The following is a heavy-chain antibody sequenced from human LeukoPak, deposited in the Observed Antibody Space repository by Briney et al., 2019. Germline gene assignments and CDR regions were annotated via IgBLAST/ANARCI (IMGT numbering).Heavy chain of an antibody. D-gene: IGHD6-13*01. CDR1: GYTFTDYY. J-gene: IGHJ5*02. CDR3: ARGVAAPGGKWFDP. Sequence: GASVKVSCKASGYTFTDYYIHWVRQAPGQGLEWMGCINPNSGGTSYAQKFQGRVTMTGDTSIGTAYMDLSRLRSDDTAVYYCARGVAAPGGKWFDPWGQGILVTVSS. CDR2: INPNSGGT. V-gene: IGHV1-2*02.